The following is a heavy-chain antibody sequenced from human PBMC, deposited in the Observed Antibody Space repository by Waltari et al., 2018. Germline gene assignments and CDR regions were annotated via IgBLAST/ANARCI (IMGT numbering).Heavy chain of an antibody. CDR2: IIPILGIA. D-gene: IGHD3-3*01. Sequence: QVQLVQSGAEVKKPGSSVKVSCKASGGTFSSYTIRWVRQAPGQGLEWMGRIIPILGIANYAQKFQGRVTITADKSTSTAYMELSSLRSEDTAVYYCARDRGYDFWSGSGTFDYWGQGTLVTVSS. CDR3: ARDRGYDFWSGSGTFDY. J-gene: IGHJ4*02. CDR1: GGTFSSYT. V-gene: IGHV1-69*08.